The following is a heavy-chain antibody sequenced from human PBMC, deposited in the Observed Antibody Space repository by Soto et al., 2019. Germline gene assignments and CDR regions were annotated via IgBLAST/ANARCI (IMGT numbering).Heavy chain of an antibody. Sequence: GGSLRLSCAVSGFTFSSYWMHWVRQAPGKGLVWVSRIKPDGSSTSYADSVKGRFTISRDNARNTLYLQMISLRAEDTAVYYCTRDPPGTGIDYWGQGTLVTVSS. J-gene: IGHJ4*02. CDR2: IKPDGSST. CDR3: TRDPPGTGIDY. CDR1: GFTFSSYW. D-gene: IGHD1-1*01. V-gene: IGHV3-74*01.